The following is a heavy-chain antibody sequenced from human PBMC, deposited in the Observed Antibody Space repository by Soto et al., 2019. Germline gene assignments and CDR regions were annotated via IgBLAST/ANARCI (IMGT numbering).Heavy chain of an antibody. Sequence: QVQLVESGGGVVQPGRSLRLSCAASGFTFSDYAMHWVRQAPGKGLEWVAVISYDGSNKYYADSVKGRFTISRDNSKNTLSLQMDSLRAEDTAVYYWAREAPDYNLSPGMDVWGQGPTVTVSS. J-gene: IGHJ6*02. CDR3: AREAPDYNLSPGMDV. CDR2: ISYDGSNK. D-gene: IGHD4-4*01. CDR1: GFTFSDYA. V-gene: IGHV3-30-3*01.